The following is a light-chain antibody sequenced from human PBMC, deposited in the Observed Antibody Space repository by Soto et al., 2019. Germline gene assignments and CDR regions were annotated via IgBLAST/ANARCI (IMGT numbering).Light chain of an antibody. CDR2: DAS. V-gene: IGKV3-11*01. CDR1: QSVSSY. Sequence: EIVLTQSPGTLSLSPGERATLSCRASQSVSSYLAWYQQKPGQAPRLLISDASNRATGIPARFSGSGSGTDFALTISSLEPEDFAVYYCQQRYNWPPTFGGGTKVDIK. J-gene: IGKJ4*01. CDR3: QQRYNWPPT.